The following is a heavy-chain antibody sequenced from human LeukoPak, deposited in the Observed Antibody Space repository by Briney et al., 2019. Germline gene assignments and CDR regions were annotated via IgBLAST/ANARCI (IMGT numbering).Heavy chain of an antibody. D-gene: IGHD6-13*01. CDR2: IYHIGST. V-gene: IGHV4-59*08. J-gene: IGHJ4*02. CDR3: ARVAAAGNYYFDY. Sequence: PPETPSLTRTVPGGSISSYYLRWVRQPPGKRQGWVGGIYHIGSTYYTPSLKSRVTISVDTSKNQFCLKLSSVTAADTAVYYCARVAAAGNYYFDYWGQGTLVTVSS. CDR1: GGSISSYY.